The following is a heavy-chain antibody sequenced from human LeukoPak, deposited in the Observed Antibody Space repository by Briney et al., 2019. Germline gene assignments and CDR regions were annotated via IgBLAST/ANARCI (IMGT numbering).Heavy chain of an antibody. CDR3: AGQGGRSGYHDLLLPVEY. D-gene: IGHD3-3*01. CDR2: ISYSGST. V-gene: IGHV4-59*08. J-gene: IGHJ4*02. CDR1: GGSVSSDY. Sequence: KPSETLSLTFAVSGGSVSSDYWSWIRQPPGKGLEWIGYISYSGSTNYNPSLKSRVTISVDTSKNHFSLGLSSVTAADTAVYYCAGQGGRSGYHDLLLPVEYWGQGSLVTVSS.